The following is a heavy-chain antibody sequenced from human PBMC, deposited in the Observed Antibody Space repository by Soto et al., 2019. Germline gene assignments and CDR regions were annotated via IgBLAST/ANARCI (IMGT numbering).Heavy chain of an antibody. V-gene: IGHV4-34*01. D-gene: IGHD1-1*01. CDR2: ISQSGRS. CDR1: GGSFNNYY. J-gene: IGHJ6*02. CDR3: GRGVGNGYNDYYHGVDV. Sequence: QVQLQQWGAGLLKPSETLSLTCTIYGGSFNNYYWSWIRQAPGKGLEWLGEISQSGRSNYNPSLKSRLTLSVDTSANQFSLNLISVTAADTAEYFCGRGVGNGYNDYYHGVDVWGQGTTVTVSS.